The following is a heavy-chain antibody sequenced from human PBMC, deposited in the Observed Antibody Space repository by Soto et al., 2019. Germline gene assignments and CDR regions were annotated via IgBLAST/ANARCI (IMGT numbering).Heavy chain of an antibody. CDR1: GFTFDDYA. CDR2: ISWNSGSI. CDR3: AKDRDDTVTYYLDF. J-gene: IGHJ4*02. V-gene: IGHV3-9*01. Sequence: EVQLVESGGGLVQPGRSLRLSCAASGFTFDDYAMHWVRQAPGKGLEWVSGISWNSGSIGYADSVEYRFTISRDNAKNALGLQMNILRAKDTALYYCAKDRDDTVTYYLDFCCQGTLVTVSS. D-gene: IGHD4-17*01.